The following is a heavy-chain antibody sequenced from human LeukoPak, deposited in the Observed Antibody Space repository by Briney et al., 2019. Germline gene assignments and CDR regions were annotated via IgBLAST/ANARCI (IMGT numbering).Heavy chain of an antibody. CDR2: IIHSGAT. V-gene: IGHV4-34*01. J-gene: IGHJ4*02. Sequence: SETLSLTCGASGGSFSDYYWSWIRQPPGKGLEWIGEIIHSGATSSNPSLKSRVTISMDPSKNQSSLKLSSVTAADTAVYYCARGRFGVYYFDYWGQGSLVTVSS. CDR3: ARGRFGVYYFDY. D-gene: IGHD3-3*01. CDR1: GGSFSDYY.